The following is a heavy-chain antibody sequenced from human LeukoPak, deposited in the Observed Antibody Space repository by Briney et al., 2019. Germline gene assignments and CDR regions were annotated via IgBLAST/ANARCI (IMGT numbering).Heavy chain of an antibody. J-gene: IGHJ4*02. CDR2: IRSKAYGGTT. CDR3: TRDRIVVVPAAIGYFDY. CDR1: GFTFSSYW. Sequence: GGSLRLSCAASGFTFSSYWMSWVRQAPGKGLEWVGFIRSKAYGGTTEYAASVKGRFTVSRDDSKSIAYLQMNSLKTEDTAVYYCTRDRIVVVPAAIGYFDYWGQGTLVTVSS. V-gene: IGHV3-49*04. D-gene: IGHD2-2*02.